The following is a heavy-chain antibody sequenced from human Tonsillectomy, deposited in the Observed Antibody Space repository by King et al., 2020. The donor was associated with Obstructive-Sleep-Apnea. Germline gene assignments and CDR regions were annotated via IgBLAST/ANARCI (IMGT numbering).Heavy chain of an antibody. Sequence: VQLVESGGGVVQPGRSLRLSCAASGFTFSSFGMHWVRQAPGKGLEGGAVISTDGSNKYYVDSVKGRFTISRDNSKNTLYMQMHSLRAEDTALYYCAKDRRELLWFGELSYYFDYWGQGTRVTVSS. J-gene: IGHJ4*02. CDR1: GFTFSSFG. CDR3: AKDRRELLWFGELSYYFDY. V-gene: IGHV3-30*18. CDR2: ISTDGSNK. D-gene: IGHD3-10*01.